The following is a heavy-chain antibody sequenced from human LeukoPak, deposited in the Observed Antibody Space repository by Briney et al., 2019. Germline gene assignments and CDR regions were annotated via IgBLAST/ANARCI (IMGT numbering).Heavy chain of an antibody. CDR3: ARAGVTGTTLYFYYGMDV. CDR1: GDSVSSSSAA. CDR2: TYYRSKWYN. J-gene: IGHJ6*02. D-gene: IGHD1-20*01. V-gene: IGHV6-1*01. Sequence: SQTLSLTCAISGDSVSSSSAAWTWVRQSPSRGLEWLGRTYYRSKWYNDYAVSVKSRITISPDTFKNQFSLQLNSVTPEDTAAYYCARAGVTGTTLYFYYGMDVWGQGTTVTVSS.